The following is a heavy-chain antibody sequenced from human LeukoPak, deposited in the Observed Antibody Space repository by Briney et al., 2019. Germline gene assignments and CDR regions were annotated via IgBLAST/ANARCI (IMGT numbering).Heavy chain of an antibody. J-gene: IGHJ4*02. CDR3: AKDRQIVATILDY. V-gene: IGHV3-21*04. CDR1: GFTFSSYS. D-gene: IGHD5-12*01. Sequence: GGSLRLSCAASGFTFSSYSMNWVRQAPGKGLEWVSSISSSSSYIYYADSVKGRFTISRDNAKNSLYLQMNSLRAEDTAVYYCAKDRQIVATILDYWGQGTLVTVSS. CDR2: ISSSSSYI.